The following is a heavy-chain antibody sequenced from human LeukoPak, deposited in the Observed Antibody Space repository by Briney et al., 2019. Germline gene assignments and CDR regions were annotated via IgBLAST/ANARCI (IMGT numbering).Heavy chain of an antibody. J-gene: IGHJ4*02. D-gene: IGHD1-1*01. V-gene: IGHV3-21*01. CDR3: ARVGLNYYFDY. Sequence: GGSLRLSCAASGFTFSSYSMNWVRQAPGEGLEWVSSISSSSSYIYYAVSVKGRFTISRDNAKNSLYLQMNSLRAEDTAVYYCARVGLNYYFDYWGQGTLVTVSS. CDR1: GFTFSSYS. CDR2: ISSSSSYI.